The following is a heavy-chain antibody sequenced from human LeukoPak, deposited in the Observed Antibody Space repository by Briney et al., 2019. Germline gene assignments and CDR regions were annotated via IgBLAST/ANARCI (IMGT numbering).Heavy chain of an antibody. Sequence: TSETLSLTCAVYGGSFSGYYWSWIRQPPGKGLEWIGEINHSGSTNYNPSLKSRVTISVDTSKNQFSLKLSSVTAADTAVYYCARAYGYSGSYYYYGMDVWGQGTTVTVSS. CDR3: ARAYGYSGSYYYYGMDV. V-gene: IGHV4-34*01. CDR2: INHSGST. J-gene: IGHJ6*02. CDR1: GGSFSGYY. D-gene: IGHD5-18*01.